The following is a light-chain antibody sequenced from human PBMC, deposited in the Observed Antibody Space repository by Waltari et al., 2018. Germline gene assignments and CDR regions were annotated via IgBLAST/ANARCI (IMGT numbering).Light chain of an antibody. Sequence: SYVLTQPPSVSVAPGQTATITCGGEDIGSKSVHWYQQKPGQAPVLVIYDDKGRPQGNPERLSGSKFGNTAALTSTRVEAGDEADYYCQVWHFNNDHVWVFGGGTRLTVL. CDR1: DIGSKS. J-gene: IGLJ3*02. CDR3: QVWHFNNDHVWV. V-gene: IGLV3-21*02. CDR2: DDK.